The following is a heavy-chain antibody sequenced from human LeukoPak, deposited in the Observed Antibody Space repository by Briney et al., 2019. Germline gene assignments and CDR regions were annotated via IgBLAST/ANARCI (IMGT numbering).Heavy chain of an antibody. CDR1: GFTFSNYW. J-gene: IGHJ4*02. Sequence: GGSLRLSCAASGFTFSNYWMAWVRQAPGKGPEWVANINLDGSQKYYVDSVKGRFTISRDNAENSLYLQVNSLRADDTAVYYCAKSPYDHWGQGTLVTVSS. V-gene: IGHV3-7*03. CDR2: INLDGSQK. CDR3: AKSPYDH.